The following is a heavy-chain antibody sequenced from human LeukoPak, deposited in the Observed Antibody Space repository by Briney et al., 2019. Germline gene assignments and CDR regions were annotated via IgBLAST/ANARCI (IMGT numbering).Heavy chain of an antibody. CDR3: ARARAAGTYPHFDY. D-gene: IGHD6-13*01. CDR2: ISAYNGNT. CDR1: GYTFTSYG. V-gene: IGHV1-18*01. J-gene: IGHJ4*02. Sequence: GASVKVSCKASGYTFTSYGISWVRQAPGQGLEWMGWISAYNGNTNYAQKLQGRVTMTTDTFTSTAYMELRSLRSDDTAVYYCARARAAGTYPHFDYWGQGTLVTVSS.